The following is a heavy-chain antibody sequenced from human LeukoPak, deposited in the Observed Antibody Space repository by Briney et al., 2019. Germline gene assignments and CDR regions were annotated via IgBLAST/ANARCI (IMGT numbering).Heavy chain of an antibody. D-gene: IGHD6-13*01. CDR3: ARDTPYSSSWYVGNYYYYGMDV. V-gene: IGHV4-34*01. J-gene: IGHJ6*02. CDR1: GGSFSGYY. CDR2: INHSGST. Sequence: PSETLSPTCAVYGGSFSGYYWSWIRQPPGKGLEWIGEINHSGSTNYNLSLKSRVTISVDKSKNQFSLKLSSVTAADTAVYYCARDTPYSSSWYVGNYYYYGMDVWGQGTTVTVSS.